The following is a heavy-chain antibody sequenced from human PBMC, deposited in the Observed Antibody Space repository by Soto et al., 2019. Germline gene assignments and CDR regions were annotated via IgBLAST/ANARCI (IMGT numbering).Heavy chain of an antibody. CDR2: IWYDGSNK. CDR1: GFTFSSYG. V-gene: IGHV3-30*02. J-gene: IGHJ4*02. D-gene: IGHD6-19*01. Sequence: PGGSLRLSCAASGFTFSSYGMHWVRQAPGKGLEWVAVIWYDGSNKYYADSVKGRFTISRDNSKNTLYLQMNSPRAEDTAVYYCAKDRYGIAVPLFPHWGPRTLVTVSS. CDR3: AKDRYGIAVPLFPH.